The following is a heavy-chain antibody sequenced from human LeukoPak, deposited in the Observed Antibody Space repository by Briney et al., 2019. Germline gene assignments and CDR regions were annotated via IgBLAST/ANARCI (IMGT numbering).Heavy chain of an antibody. V-gene: IGHV5-51*01. J-gene: IGHJ4*02. CDR1: GYSFTSYW. Sequence: GESLKISCKGSGYSFTSYWIGWVRQMPGKGLEWMGIIYPDDSDTRYSPSFQGQVTISADKSISTAYLQWSSLKASDTAMYYCARLYGGSYYVSYFDYWGQGTLVTVSS. D-gene: IGHD1-26*01. CDR2: IYPDDSDT. CDR3: ARLYGGSYYVSYFDY.